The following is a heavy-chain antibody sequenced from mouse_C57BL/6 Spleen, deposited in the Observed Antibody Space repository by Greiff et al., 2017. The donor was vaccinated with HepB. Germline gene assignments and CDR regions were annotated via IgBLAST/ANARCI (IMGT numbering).Heavy chain of an antibody. V-gene: IGHV3-6*01. J-gene: IGHJ2*01. Sequence: VQLVESGPGLVKPSQSLSLTCSVTGYSITSGYYWNWIRQFPGNKLEWMGYISYDGSNNYNPSLKNRISITRDTYKNQFFLKLNSVTTEDTATYYCARGDYYGSSSGYFDYWGQGTTLTVSS. CDR2: ISYDGSN. D-gene: IGHD1-1*01. CDR3: ARGDYYGSSSGYFDY. CDR1: GYSITSGYY.